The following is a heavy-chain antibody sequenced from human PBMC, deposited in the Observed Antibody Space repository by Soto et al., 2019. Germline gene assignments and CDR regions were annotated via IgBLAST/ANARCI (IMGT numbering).Heavy chain of an antibody. Sequence: RLSCAASGFTFSSYAMSWVRQAPGKGLEWVSAISGSGGSTYYADSVKGRFTISRDNAKNSLYLQMNSLRDEDTAVYYCARDRSYSLDVWGQGTTVTVSS. CDR3: ARDRSYSLDV. V-gene: IGHV3-23*01. J-gene: IGHJ6*02. CDR1: GFTFSSYA. CDR2: ISGSGGST.